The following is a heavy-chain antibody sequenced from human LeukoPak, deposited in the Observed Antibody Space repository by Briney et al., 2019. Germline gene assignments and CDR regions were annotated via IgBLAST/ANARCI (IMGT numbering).Heavy chain of an antibody. V-gene: IGHV3-30*18. CDR1: GFTFSSYG. Sequence: GGSLRLSCAASGFTFSSYGMHWVRQAPGKGLEWVAVISYDGSNKYYADSVKGRFTISGDNSKNTLYLQMNSLRAEDTALYYCAKETGDYWGQGTLVTVSS. CDR3: AKETGDY. CDR2: ISYDGSNK. J-gene: IGHJ4*02. D-gene: IGHD3-10*01.